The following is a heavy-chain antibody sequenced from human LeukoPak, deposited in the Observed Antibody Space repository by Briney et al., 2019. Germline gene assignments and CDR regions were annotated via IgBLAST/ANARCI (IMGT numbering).Heavy chain of an antibody. Sequence: SETLSPTCTVSGGSISSGGYYWSWIRQHPGKGLAWIGYIYYSGSTYYNPSLKSRVTISVDTSKNQFSLKLSSVTAADTAVYYCARSTRISKFDYWGQGTLVTVSS. CDR2: IYYSGST. V-gene: IGHV4-31*03. CDR3: ARSTRISKFDY. D-gene: IGHD2-15*01. CDR1: GGSISSGGYY. J-gene: IGHJ4*02.